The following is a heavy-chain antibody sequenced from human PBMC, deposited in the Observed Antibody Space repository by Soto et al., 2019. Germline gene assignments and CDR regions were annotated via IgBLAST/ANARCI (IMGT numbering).Heavy chain of an antibody. Sequence: QVHLQESGPGLVKPSETLSLTCTVSGGSISSYYWSWIRQPPGKGLEWSGYIFYSGSTNYNPSLKSRVTIPIDTSKNQFSLKLSSVTAAGTAVYYCAKQHSSGWYGGDDYWGQGTLVTVSS. CDR2: IFYSGST. CDR3: AKQHSSGWYGGDDY. D-gene: IGHD6-19*01. J-gene: IGHJ4*02. V-gene: IGHV4-59*08. CDR1: GGSISSYY.